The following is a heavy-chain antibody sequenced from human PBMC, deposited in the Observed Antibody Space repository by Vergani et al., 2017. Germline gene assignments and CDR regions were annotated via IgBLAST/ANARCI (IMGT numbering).Heavy chain of an antibody. V-gene: IGHV3-9*01. CDR3: AKAAGSWYFNWFDP. Sequence: EVQLVESGGGLVQPGRSLRLSCAASGFTFDDYAMHWVRQAPGKGLEWVSGISWNSGSIGYADSGKGRFTISRDNAKNSLYLQMNSLRAEDTALYYCAKAAGSWYFNWFDPWGQGTLVTVSS. J-gene: IGHJ5*02. CDR1: GFTFDDYA. D-gene: IGHD6-13*01. CDR2: ISWNSGSI.